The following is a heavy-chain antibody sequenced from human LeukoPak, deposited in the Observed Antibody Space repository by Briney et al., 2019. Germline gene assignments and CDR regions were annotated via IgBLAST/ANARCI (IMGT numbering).Heavy chain of an antibody. CDR2: MNPNSGNT. V-gene: IGHV1-8*01. J-gene: IGHJ6*03. CDR3: ARADSSAMVRGAGYYYYYMDV. Sequence: ASVKVSCKASGYTFTSYDINWVRQATGQGLEWMGWMNPNSGNTGYAQKFQGRVTITADESTSTAYMELSSLRSEDTAVYYCARADSSAMVRGAGYYYYYMDVWGKGTTVTISS. D-gene: IGHD3-10*01. CDR1: GYTFTSYD.